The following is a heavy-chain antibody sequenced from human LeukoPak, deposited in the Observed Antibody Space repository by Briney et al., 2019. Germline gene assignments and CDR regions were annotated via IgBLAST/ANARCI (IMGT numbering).Heavy chain of an antibody. Sequence: GGSLRLSCAASGFSVSSNYMSWVRQAPGKGLEWVSIIYSAGGGGTTYYADSVKGRFAISRDNSKNTLNLQMNSLRGEDTAVYYCATKGDSGWFFDYWGQGTLVTVSS. CDR2: IYSAGGGGTT. J-gene: IGHJ4*02. V-gene: IGHV3-53*01. D-gene: IGHD6-19*01. CDR3: ATKGDSGWFFDY. CDR1: GFSVSSNY.